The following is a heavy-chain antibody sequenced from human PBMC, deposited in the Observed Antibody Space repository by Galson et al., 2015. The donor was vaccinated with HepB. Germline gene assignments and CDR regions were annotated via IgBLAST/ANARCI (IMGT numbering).Heavy chain of an antibody. J-gene: IGHJ6*02. CDR1: GFTFSSYA. D-gene: IGHD5-12*01. V-gene: IGHV3-64D*06. CDR3: VKGLLATPPYYGMDV. CDR2: ISSNGGST. Sequence: SLRLSCAASGFTFSSYAMHWVRQAPGKGLEYVSAISSNGGSTYYADSVKGRFTISRDNSKNTLYLQMSSLRAEDTAVYYCVKGLLATPPYYGMDVWGQGTTVTVSS.